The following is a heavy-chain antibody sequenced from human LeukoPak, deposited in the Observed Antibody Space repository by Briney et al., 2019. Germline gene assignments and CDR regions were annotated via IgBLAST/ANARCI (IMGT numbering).Heavy chain of an antibody. D-gene: IGHD3-3*01. Sequence: PSETLSLTCAVYGGSFSGYYWSWIRQPPGKGLEWIGEINHSGSTNYNPSLKSRVTISVDTSKNQFSLKLSSVTAADTAVYYCARGPNYDFWSGYSPAEYFQHWGQGTLVTVSS. CDR3: ARGPNYDFWSGYSPAEYFQH. V-gene: IGHV4-34*01. J-gene: IGHJ1*01. CDR2: INHSGST. CDR1: GGSFSGYY.